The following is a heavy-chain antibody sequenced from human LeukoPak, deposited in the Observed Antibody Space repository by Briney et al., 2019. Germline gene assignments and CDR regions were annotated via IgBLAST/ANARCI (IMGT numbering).Heavy chain of an antibody. Sequence: PGGSLRLSCAASGFTFSSYAMSWVRQAPGKGLEWVSAISGSGGSTYYADSVKGRFIISRDNSKNTLYLQMNSLRAEDTAVYYCAKAQENYYDSSGFDYWGQGTLVTVSS. D-gene: IGHD3-22*01. CDR3: AKAQENYYDSSGFDY. CDR2: ISGSGGST. J-gene: IGHJ4*02. CDR1: GFTFSSYA. V-gene: IGHV3-23*01.